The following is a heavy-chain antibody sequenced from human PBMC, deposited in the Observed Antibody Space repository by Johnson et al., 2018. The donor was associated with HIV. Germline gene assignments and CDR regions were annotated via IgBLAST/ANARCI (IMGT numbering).Heavy chain of an antibody. Sequence: MLLVESGGGLVQPGGSLRLSCAASGFTFSSYAMSWVRQAPGKGLEWVSAISGSGGSTYYADSVKGRFTISRDNSKNTLYLQMNSLRAEDTAVYYWARGVWWELPGDAFDIWGQGTMFTVSS. D-gene: IGHD1-26*01. CDR1: GFTFSSYA. J-gene: IGHJ3*02. CDR2: ISGSGGST. V-gene: IGHV3-23*04. CDR3: ARGVWWELPGDAFDI.